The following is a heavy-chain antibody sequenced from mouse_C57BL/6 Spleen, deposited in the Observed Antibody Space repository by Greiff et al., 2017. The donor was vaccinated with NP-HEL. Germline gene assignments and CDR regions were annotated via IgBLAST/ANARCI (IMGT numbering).Heavy chain of an antibody. CDR3: AMSSYYYSSRDSYFDV. CDR2: ISSGSSTI. J-gene: IGHJ1*03. V-gene: IGHV5-17*01. Sequence: EVKLMESGGGLVKPGGSLKLSCAASGFTFSDYGMHWVRQAPEKGLEWVAYISSGSSTIHYADTVKGRFTISRDNAKNTLFLQLTSLRSDDTAMYYCAMSSYYYSSRDSYFDVWGTGTTVTVSS. CDR1: GFTFSDYG. D-gene: IGHD1-1*01.